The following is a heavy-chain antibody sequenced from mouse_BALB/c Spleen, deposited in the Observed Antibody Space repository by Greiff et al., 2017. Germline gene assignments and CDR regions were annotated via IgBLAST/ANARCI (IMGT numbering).Heavy chain of an antibody. CDR2: ISSGGST. Sequence: EVQRVESGGGLVKPGGSLKLSCAASGFTFSSHAMSWVRQTPEKRLEWVASISSGGSTYYPDSVKGRFTISRDNARNILYLQMSSLRSEDTAMYYCARDYGNYEFWGQGTLVTVSA. V-gene: IGHV5-6-5*01. CDR1: GFTFSSHA. J-gene: IGHJ3*01. D-gene: IGHD2-1*01. CDR3: ARDYGNYEF.